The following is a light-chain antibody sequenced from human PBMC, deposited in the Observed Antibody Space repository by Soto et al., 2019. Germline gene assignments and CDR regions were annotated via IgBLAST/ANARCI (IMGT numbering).Light chain of an antibody. J-gene: IGLJ1*01. CDR3: AVSDDSLKGV. Sequence: QSVLXQPSSASGTHGQRASISCSASRYNIGSNTVNWYQQHPGTAPKLLIYSNNQRPSAVPDRFSGSKSGTSASLAISGLQSEDEADYYWAVSDDSLKGVFGTGTKVTV. CDR1: RYNIGSNT. CDR2: SNN. V-gene: IGLV1-44*01.